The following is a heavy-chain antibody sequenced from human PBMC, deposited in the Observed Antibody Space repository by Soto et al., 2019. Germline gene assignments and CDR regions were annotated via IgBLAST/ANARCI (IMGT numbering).Heavy chain of an antibody. D-gene: IGHD5-12*01. CDR1: GGSISSGDYY. Sequence: SETLSLTXTVSGGSISSGDYYWSGIRQPPGKGLEWIGYIYYSGSTYYNPSLKSRVTISVDTSKNQFSLKLSSVTAAYSAVYYCTRSIDRGYSGYYTDFDFWGQGTLVTVSS. CDR3: TRSIDRGYSGYYTDFDF. J-gene: IGHJ4*02. CDR2: IYYSGST. V-gene: IGHV4-30-4*08.